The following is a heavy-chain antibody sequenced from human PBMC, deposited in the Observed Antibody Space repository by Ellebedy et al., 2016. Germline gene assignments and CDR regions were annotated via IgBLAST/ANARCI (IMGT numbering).Heavy chain of an antibody. Sequence: GESLKISCAASGFTFSSYAMSWVRQAPGKGLERVSAISGSGGSTYYADSVKGRFTISRDNSKNTLNLQMNSLRVEDTAVYYCARDIDKYYGMDVWGQGTTVTVSS. D-gene: IGHD3-16*02. CDR1: GFTFSSYA. J-gene: IGHJ6*02. V-gene: IGHV3-23*01. CDR2: ISGSGGST. CDR3: ARDIDKYYGMDV.